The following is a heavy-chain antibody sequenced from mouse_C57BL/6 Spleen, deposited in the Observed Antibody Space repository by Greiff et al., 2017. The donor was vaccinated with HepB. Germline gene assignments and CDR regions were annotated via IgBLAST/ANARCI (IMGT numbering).Heavy chain of an antibody. J-gene: IGHJ2*01. V-gene: IGHV5-4*01. CDR2: ISDGGSYT. Sequence: VQLKESGGGLVKPGGSLKLSCAASGFTFSSYAMSWVRQTPEKRLEWVATISDGGSYTYYPDNVKGRFTISRDNAKNNLYLQMSHLKSEDTAMYYCARDREFYYFDYWGQGTTLTVSS. CDR1: GFTFSSYA. CDR3: ARDREFYYFDY.